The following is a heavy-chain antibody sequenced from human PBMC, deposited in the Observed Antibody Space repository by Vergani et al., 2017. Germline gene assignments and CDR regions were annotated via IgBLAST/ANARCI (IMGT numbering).Heavy chain of an antibody. CDR3: ARDFGGEWYCDL. V-gene: IGHV4-4*08. D-gene: IGHD4-23*01. Sequence: QLQLQESGPGLVRPSETLSLKCSVSGASIDSFYWSWIRQSPGKGLEWIGYVFRNGNVNYNPSFNFRVAIDTSNNELSLRVTSVTAADTSVDYCARDFGGEWYCDLWGRGATVTVSS. J-gene: IGHJ2*01. CDR2: VFRNGNV. CDR1: GASIDSFY.